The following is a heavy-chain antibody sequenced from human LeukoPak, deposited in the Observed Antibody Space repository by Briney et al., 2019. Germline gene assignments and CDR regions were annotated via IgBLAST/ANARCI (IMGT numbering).Heavy chain of an antibody. CDR1: GYTFTGYY. V-gene: IGHV1-2*06. CDR2: INPNSGGT. J-gene: IGHJ4*02. D-gene: IGHD6-13*01. CDR3: VRDSGRAAANR. Sequence: ASVKVSCKASGYTFTGYYIHWVRQAPGQGLEWMGRINPNSGGTDFAQKFQGRVTLTRDTSITTAYIDLSKLTSDDTAVYYCVRDSGRAAANRWGQGTLVTVSS.